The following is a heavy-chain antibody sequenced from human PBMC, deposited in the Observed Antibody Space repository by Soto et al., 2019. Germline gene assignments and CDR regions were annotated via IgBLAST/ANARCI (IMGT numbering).Heavy chain of an antibody. V-gene: IGHV1-18*01. CDR2: ISAYNGNT. J-gene: IGHJ4*02. CDR3: ARPFGDYGDYAWSLRY. Sequence: QVQLVQSRAEVKKPGASVKVSCKASGYTFSGYAMGWVRQAPGQGLEWMGWISAYNGNTDYAQKFQGRVTMTTDTSTSTAYMELRSLTSDDTAVYYCARPFGDYGDYAWSLRYWGQGTLVTVSS. CDR1: GYTFSGYA. D-gene: IGHD4-17*01.